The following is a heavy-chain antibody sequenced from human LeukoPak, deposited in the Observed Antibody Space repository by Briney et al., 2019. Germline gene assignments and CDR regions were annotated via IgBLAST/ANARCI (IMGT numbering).Heavy chain of an antibody. CDR1: GYTFTNFG. J-gene: IGHJ4*02. CDR2: NSAYNDNT. D-gene: IGHD2-15*01. Sequence: ASVKVSCKASGYTFTNFGISWVRQAPGQGLEWMGWNSAYNDNTNYAQKFQGRVTITADKSTSTAYMELSSLRSEDTAVYYCARDAGSGQNFDYWGQXXLVXVSS. CDR3: ARDAGSGQNFDY. V-gene: IGHV1-18*01.